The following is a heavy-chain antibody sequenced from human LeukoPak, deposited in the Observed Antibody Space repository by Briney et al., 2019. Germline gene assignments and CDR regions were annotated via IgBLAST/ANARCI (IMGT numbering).Heavy chain of an antibody. Sequence: SETLSLTCAVYGGSFSGYYWSWIRQPPGKGLEWIGENNHSGSTNYNPSLKSRVTISVDTSKNQFSLKLSSVTAADTAVYYCARDYYGSGSYYPLDYWGQGTLVTVSS. CDR1: GGSFSGYY. CDR3: ARDYYGSGSYYPLDY. CDR2: NNHSGST. D-gene: IGHD3-10*01. V-gene: IGHV4-34*01. J-gene: IGHJ4*02.